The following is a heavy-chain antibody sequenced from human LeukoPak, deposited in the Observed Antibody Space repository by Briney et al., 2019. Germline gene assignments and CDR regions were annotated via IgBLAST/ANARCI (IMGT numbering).Heavy chain of an antibody. V-gene: IGHV3-21*01. J-gene: IGHJ4*02. Sequence: NPRGSLRLSCAASGFTFSSYSMNWVRQAPGKGQERVSSISSSSSYIYYADSVKGRFTISRDNAKNSLYLQMNSLRAEDTAVYYCARDEGLGIVAVTPSTAVDYWGQGTLVTVSS. CDR3: ARDEGLGIVAVTPSTAVDY. CDR1: GFTFSSYS. CDR2: ISSSSSYI. D-gene: IGHD3-22*01.